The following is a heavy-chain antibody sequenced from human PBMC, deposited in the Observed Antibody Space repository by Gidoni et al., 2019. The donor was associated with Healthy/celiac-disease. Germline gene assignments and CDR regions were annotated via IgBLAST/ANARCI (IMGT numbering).Heavy chain of an antibody. V-gene: IGHV4-39*01. CDR3: ARHATCGGDCYSVWRAFDI. CDR2: IYYSGST. J-gene: IGHJ3*02. D-gene: IGHD2-21*02. Sequence: QLQLQESGPGLVKPSETLSLTCTVSGGSLSSSSYYWGWIRQPPGKGLEWIGSIYYSGSTYYNPSLKSRVTISVDTSKNQFSLKLSSVTAADTAVYYCARHATCGGDCYSVWRAFDIWGQGTMVTVSS. CDR1: GGSLSSSSYY.